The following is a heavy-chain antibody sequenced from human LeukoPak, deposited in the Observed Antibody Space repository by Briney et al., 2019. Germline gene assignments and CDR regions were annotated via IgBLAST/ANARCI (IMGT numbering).Heavy chain of an antibody. CDR2: ISSSGSTI. CDR1: GFTFSDYY. D-gene: IGHD6-13*01. J-gene: IGHJ4*02. CDR3: ARDPKPTLGYSSSWNYFDY. Sequence: GGSLRLSCAASGFTFSDYYMSWIGQAPGKGLEWVSYISSSGSTIYYADSVKGRFTISRDNAKNSLYQQMNSLRAEDTAVYYCARDPKPTLGYSSSWNYFDYWGQGTLVTVSS. V-gene: IGHV3-11*01.